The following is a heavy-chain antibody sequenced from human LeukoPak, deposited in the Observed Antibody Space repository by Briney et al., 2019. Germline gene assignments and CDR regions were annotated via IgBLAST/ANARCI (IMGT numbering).Heavy chain of an antibody. V-gene: IGHV3-48*03. Sequence: GGSLRLSCAASGFTFSSYEMNWVRQAPGKGLEWVSYISSSGSTIYYADSVKGRFTISRDNAKNSLYLQMNSLRAEDTAVYYCARLTTVIGTTSRYNWFDPWGQETLVTVSS. D-gene: IGHD4-11*01. CDR1: GFTFSSYE. CDR3: ARLTTVIGTTSRYNWFDP. CDR2: ISSSGSTI. J-gene: IGHJ5*02.